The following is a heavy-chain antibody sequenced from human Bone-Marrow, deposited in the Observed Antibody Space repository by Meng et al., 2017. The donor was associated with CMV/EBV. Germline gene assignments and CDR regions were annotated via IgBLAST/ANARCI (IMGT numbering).Heavy chain of an antibody. D-gene: IGHD2/OR15-2a*01. CDR2: INSDGSST. CDR3: ARKLVTTFRFYYYYNAMDV. Sequence: GGSLRLSCAASGFTFSNYWMHWVRQAPGKGLVWVSRINSDGSSTSYADSVKGRFTISRDNAKNTLYLQMNSLRAEDTAVYYCARKLVTTFRFYYYYNAMDVWGQGPTVTV. V-gene: IGHV3-74*01. J-gene: IGHJ6*02. CDR1: GFTFSNYW.